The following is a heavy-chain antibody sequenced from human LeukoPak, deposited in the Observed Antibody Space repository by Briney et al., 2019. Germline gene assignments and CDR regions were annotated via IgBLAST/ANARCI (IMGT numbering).Heavy chain of an antibody. CDR1: GFIISGNY. J-gene: IGHJ4*02. V-gene: IGHV3-66*01. CDR3: ARDFLFDY. Sequence: GGSLRLSCVVSGFIISGNYMSWVRQAPGKGLEWVSVIYTGGTAAYTDSVRGRFTISRDNSKNTLYLQMNSLRAEDTAVYYCARDFLFDYWGQGTLVTVSS. CDR2: IYTGGTA.